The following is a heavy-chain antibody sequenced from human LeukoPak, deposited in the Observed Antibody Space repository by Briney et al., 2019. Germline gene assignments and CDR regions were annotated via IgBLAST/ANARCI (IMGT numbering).Heavy chain of an antibody. D-gene: IGHD3-10*01. J-gene: IGHJ4*02. V-gene: IGHV4-4*07. CDR1: GGSISSYY. CDR2: IYTSGST. Sequence: SETLSLTCTVSGGSISSYYWSWIRQPAGKGLEWIGRIYTSGSTNYNPSLKSRVTMSVDTSKNQFSLKLSSVTAADTAVYYCARLPMVRGVNHFDYWGQGTLVTVSS. CDR3: ARLPMVRGVNHFDY.